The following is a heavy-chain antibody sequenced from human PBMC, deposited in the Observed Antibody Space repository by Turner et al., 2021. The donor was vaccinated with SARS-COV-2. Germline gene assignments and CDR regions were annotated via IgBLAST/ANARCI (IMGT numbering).Heavy chain of an antibody. D-gene: IGHD6-6*01. J-gene: IGHJ3*02. CDR3: ARVYSSSSGRNAFDI. V-gene: IGHV3-7*01. CDR1: AFTFSSYW. Sequence: EVQLVASGGGLVQPGGSLRLSCAASAFTFSSYWMTWVRQAPGKGLEWVAKIKQDGSERYYVDSVKGRFTISRDNAKNSLYLQMNSLRAEDTAVYYCARVYSSSSGRNAFDIWGQGTMVTVSS. CDR2: IKQDGSER.